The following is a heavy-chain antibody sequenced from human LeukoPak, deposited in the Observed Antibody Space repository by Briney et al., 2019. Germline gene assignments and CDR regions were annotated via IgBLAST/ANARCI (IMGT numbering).Heavy chain of an antibody. J-gene: IGHJ4*02. CDR2: INPNSGGT. V-gene: IGHV1-2*02. D-gene: IGHD1-26*01. CDR1: GYTFTGYY. CDR3: ARVGVYGELLLDY. Sequence: GASVKVSCKASGYTFTGYYMHWVRQAPGQGLEWMGWINPNSGGTSYAQKFQGRVTMTRDTSISTAYMELSRLRSDDTAVYYCARVGVYGELLLDYWGQGTLVTVSS.